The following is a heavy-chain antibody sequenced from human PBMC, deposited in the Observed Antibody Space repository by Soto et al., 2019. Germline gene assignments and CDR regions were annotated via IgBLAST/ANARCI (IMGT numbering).Heavy chain of an antibody. CDR3: ARSGYSADSNGYYRAFDV. V-gene: IGHV1-2*02. CDR2: IKPNTGGT. D-gene: IGHD3-22*01. CDR1: GYIFTDYY. Sequence: SVKVSCKASGYIFTDYYMHWVRQAPGQGLEWMGWIKPNTGGTNYAQKFQGRVTMTRDTSINTAYMELSSLISDDTAVYSCARSGYSADSNGYYRAFDVWG. J-gene: IGHJ3*01.